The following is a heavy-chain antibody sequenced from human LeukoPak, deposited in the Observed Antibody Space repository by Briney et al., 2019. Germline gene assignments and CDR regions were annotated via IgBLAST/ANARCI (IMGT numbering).Heavy chain of an antibody. V-gene: IGHV4-59*08. Sequence: SETLSLTCTVSGGSIRSYYWSWIRQPPGKGLEWIGYIFYSGGANYNPSLKSRVTISVDTSKNQFSLRLSSVTAADTAVYSCARLPTVTFFDYWGQGTLVTVSS. CDR2: IFYSGGA. CDR3: ARLPTVTFFDY. D-gene: IGHD4-17*01. J-gene: IGHJ4*02. CDR1: GGSIRSYY.